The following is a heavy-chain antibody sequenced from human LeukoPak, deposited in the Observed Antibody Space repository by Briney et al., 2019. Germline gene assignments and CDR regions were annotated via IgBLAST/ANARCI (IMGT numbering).Heavy chain of an antibody. J-gene: IGHJ5*02. Sequence: SETLTLLCSLSGGPQCSSYDYGRWIRQPPGKGLEWIGSIYYSGSTYYNPSLKSRVTISVDTSKNQFSLKLSSVTAADTAVYYGARHGSRWGFSEWWNWFDAWGQGTLVTVSS. CDR2: IYYSGST. V-gene: IGHV4-39*01. CDR1: GGPQCSSYDY. CDR3: ARHGSRWGFSEWWNWFDA. D-gene: IGHD3-3*01.